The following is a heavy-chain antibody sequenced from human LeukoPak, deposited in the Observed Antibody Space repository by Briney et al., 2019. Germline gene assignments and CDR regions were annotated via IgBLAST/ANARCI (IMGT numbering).Heavy chain of an antibody. CDR2: INPNSGGT. Sequence: ASVKVSCKASGYTFTGYYMHWVRQAPGQGLEWMEWINPNSGGTNYAQKFQGRVTMTRDTSISTAYMELSRLRSDDTAVYYCARDLARAVAGKYNWFDPWGQGTLVTVSS. D-gene: IGHD6-19*01. J-gene: IGHJ5*02. CDR1: GYTFTGYY. V-gene: IGHV1-2*02. CDR3: ARDLARAVAGKYNWFDP.